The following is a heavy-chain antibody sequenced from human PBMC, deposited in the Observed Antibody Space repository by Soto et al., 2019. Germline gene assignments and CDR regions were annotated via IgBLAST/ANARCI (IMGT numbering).Heavy chain of an antibody. CDR3: ARRTVNIRTFYSGLKTHCFDY. D-gene: IGHD6-19*01. CDR1: GGSISSSSYY. CDR2: IYYSGST. Sequence: QLQLQESGSGLVKPSETLSLTCAVSGGSISSSSYYWGWIRQPPGKGLEWIGSIYYSGSTYYTPSLPSRVAIAVDPSKNQFSLKLNSVTAADTAVYYCARRTVNIRTFYSGLKTHCFDYWGQGTLVTVSS. V-gene: IGHV4-39*01. J-gene: IGHJ4*02.